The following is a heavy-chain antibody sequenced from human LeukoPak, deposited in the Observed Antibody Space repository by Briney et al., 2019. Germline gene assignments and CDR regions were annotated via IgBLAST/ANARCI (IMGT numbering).Heavy chain of an antibody. CDR3: AKDLRPLPPAGRGDY. D-gene: IGHD5/OR15-5a*01. CDR2: ISGSGGST. V-gene: IGHV3-23*01. Sequence: GGSLRLSCAASGFTFSSYAMSWVRQAPGKGLEWVSAISGSGGSTYYADSVKGRFTISRGNSKNTLYLQMNSLRAEDTAVYYCAKDLRPLPPAGRGDYWGQGTLVTVSS. CDR1: GFTFSSYA. J-gene: IGHJ4*02.